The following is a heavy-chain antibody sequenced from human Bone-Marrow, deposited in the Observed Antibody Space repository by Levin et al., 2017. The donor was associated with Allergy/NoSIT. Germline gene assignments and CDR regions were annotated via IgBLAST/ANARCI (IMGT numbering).Heavy chain of an antibody. CDR2: ISGSGGST. Sequence: PGGSLRLSCAASGFTFSSYAMSWVRQAPGKGLEWVSAISGSGGSTYYADSVKGRFTISRDNSKNTLYLQMNSLRAEDTAVYYCAKSGSRKGWLVRGLTYYFDYWGQGTLVTVSS. CDR3: AKSGSRKGWLVRGLTYYFDY. D-gene: IGHD6-19*01. J-gene: IGHJ4*02. CDR1: GFTFSSYA. V-gene: IGHV3-23*01.